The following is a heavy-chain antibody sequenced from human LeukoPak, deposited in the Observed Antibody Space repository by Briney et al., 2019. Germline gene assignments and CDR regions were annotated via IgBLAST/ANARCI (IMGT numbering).Heavy chain of an antibody. CDR3: ARARGYSYGYDY. Sequence: GRSLRLSCAASGFTFSSYAMHWVRQAPGKGLEWAAVISYDGSNKYYADSVKGRFTISRDNSKNTLYLQMNSLRAEDTAVYYCARARGYSYGYDYWGQGTLVTVSS. V-gene: IGHV3-30-3*01. CDR2: ISYDGSNK. J-gene: IGHJ4*02. D-gene: IGHD5-18*01. CDR1: GFTFSSYA.